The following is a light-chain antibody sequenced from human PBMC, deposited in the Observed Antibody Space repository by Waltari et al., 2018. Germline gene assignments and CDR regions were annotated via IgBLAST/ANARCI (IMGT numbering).Light chain of an antibody. V-gene: IGKV1-12*01. CDR2: GAS. CDR1: QGINSW. Sequence: IQMTQSPSSVSASVGDRVTVTCRASQGINSWLAWYQQKPGRAPKLLIYGASSLQSGVPSRFSGSGSGTDFTLTISSLQAEDVAVYYCHQHYTTPWTFGQGTKVEIK. J-gene: IGKJ1*01. CDR3: HQHYTTPWT.